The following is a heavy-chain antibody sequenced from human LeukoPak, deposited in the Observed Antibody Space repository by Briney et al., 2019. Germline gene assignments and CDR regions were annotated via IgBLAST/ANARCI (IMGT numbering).Heavy chain of an antibody. D-gene: IGHD3-22*01. Sequence: PGRSLRLSCGASGFTFNRYAMNWVRQAPGQGLKWVAIISYGGNNQYYAESVKGRFTISRDNTKNTVYLQMNSLRPEDTAVYYCARAPDSSGYYYYFVYWGQGALVTVSS. J-gene: IGHJ4*02. CDR3: ARAPDSSGYYYYFVY. CDR2: ISYGGNNQ. V-gene: IGHV3-30-3*01. CDR1: GFTFNRYA.